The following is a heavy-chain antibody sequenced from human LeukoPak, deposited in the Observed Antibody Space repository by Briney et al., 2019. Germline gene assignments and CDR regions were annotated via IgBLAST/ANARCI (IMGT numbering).Heavy chain of an antibody. CDR3: ARDIRGPLGYFDL. Sequence: PSETLSLTCTVSGGSISSYYWSWIRQPPGKGLEWIGYIYYSGSTNYNPSLKSRVTISVDTSKNQFSLKLSSVTAADTAVYYCARDIRGPLGYFDLGGRGTLVTFSS. D-gene: IGHD3-10*01. V-gene: IGHV4-59*01. J-gene: IGHJ2*01. CDR2: IYYSGST. CDR1: GGSISSYY.